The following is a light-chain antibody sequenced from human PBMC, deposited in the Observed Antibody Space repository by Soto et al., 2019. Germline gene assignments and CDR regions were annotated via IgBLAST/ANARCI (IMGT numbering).Light chain of an antibody. CDR2: AAS. V-gene: IGKV1-39*01. J-gene: IGKJ5*01. CDR1: QSISSY. CDR3: QQSHSTPLT. Sequence: DIQMTQSPSSLSASVGDRVTITCRASQSISSYLNWYQQKPGRAPKLLIYAASSLQGGVSSKFSGSGYGTDFTLIISCLQPEDSATYYCQQSHSTPLTFGQGTRLEIK.